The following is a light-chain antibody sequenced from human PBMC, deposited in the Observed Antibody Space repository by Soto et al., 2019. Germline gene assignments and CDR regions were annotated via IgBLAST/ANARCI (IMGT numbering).Light chain of an antibody. CDR2: GAS. CDR1: QSVSSN. Sequence: EIVMTQSPATLSVSPGERATLSCRASQSVSSNVAWYQQKPGHAPRLLIYGASTRATGIPARFSGSGSGTEFTLTISSLQSEDFAVYYCQQYNNWPRRTFGQGTKVDIK. V-gene: IGKV3-15*01. J-gene: IGKJ1*01. CDR3: QQYNNWPRRT.